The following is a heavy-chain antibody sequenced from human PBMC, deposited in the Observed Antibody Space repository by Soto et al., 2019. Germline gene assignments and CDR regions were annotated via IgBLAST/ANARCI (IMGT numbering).Heavy chain of an antibody. D-gene: IGHD3-16*01. CDR3: VRNYGAV. Sequence: EVQLVESGGGLVQPGGSPRLSCAVSGFSVTTNHMTWVRQAPGKGLEWVSIIYSGGATDYADSVKGRLTISRDNSKNTLHLQRNSLRGEDTAIYYCVRNYGAVWGQGTTVTVSS. CDR1: GFSVTTNH. J-gene: IGHJ6*02. CDR2: IYSGGAT. V-gene: IGHV3-66*01.